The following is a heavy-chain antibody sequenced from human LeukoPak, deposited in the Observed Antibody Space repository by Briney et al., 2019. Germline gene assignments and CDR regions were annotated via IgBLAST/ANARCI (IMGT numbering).Heavy chain of an antibody. Sequence: SETLSLTCTVSGGSINTYFWAWIRQPPGKGLEWIGYINYSGSTNSNPSLKSRLAMSVDTSKNQFSVKLSSVTAADTAIYYCARQHSPGYSDYWGQGTLVTVSS. V-gene: IGHV4-59*08. D-gene: IGHD1-14*01. CDR2: INYSGST. CDR1: GGSINTYF. J-gene: IGHJ4*02. CDR3: ARQHSPGYSDY.